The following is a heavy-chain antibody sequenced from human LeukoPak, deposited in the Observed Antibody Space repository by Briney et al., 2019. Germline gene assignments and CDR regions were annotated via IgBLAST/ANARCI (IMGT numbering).Heavy chain of an antibody. CDR1: GFTFSSYA. CDR3: ARSSFARWFDP. J-gene: IGHJ5*02. D-gene: IGHD6-13*01. V-gene: IGHV3-21*01. Sequence: KSGASLRLSCAASGFTFSSYAMSWVRQAPGKGLEWVSSISSSSSYIYYADSVKGRFTISRDNAKNSLYLQMNSLRAEDTAVYYCARSSFARWFDPWGQGTLVTVSS. CDR2: ISSSSSYI.